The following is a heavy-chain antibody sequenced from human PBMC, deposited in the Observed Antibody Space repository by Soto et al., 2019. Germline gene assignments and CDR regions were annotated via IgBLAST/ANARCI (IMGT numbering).Heavy chain of an antibody. CDR1: GFTFSSYA. D-gene: IGHD2-21*01. Sequence: QVQLVESGGGVVQPGRSLRLSCAASGFTFSSYAMHWVRQAPGKGLEWVAVISSDGSDEYYADSVKGRFTISRDNSKNTLYLQSSSLSAEDMAVYYGASLPIVVVSSTRDYWGQGTLVTVTS. V-gene: IGHV3-30-3*01. J-gene: IGHJ4*02. CDR2: ISSDGSDE. CDR3: ASLPIVVVSSTRDY.